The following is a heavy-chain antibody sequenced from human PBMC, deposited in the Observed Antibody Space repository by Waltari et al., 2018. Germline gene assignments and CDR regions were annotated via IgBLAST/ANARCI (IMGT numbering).Heavy chain of an antibody. V-gene: IGHV3-23*01. CDR2: ISGSGGRP. D-gene: IGHD3-22*01. CDR1: GFTFSSYA. J-gene: IGHJ5*02. CDR3: AKDLGTMSGWFDP. Sequence: EVQLLESGGGLVQPGGSLRLSCAASGFTFSSYAMSWVRQAPGKGLEWVSAISGSGGRPYYSDSVKGRFTISRDKSKNTLYLQMNSLRAEDTAVYYCAKDLGTMSGWFDPWGQGTLVTVSS.